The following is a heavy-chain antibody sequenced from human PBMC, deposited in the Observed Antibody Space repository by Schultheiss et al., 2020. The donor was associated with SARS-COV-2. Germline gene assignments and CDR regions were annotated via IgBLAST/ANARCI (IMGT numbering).Heavy chain of an antibody. Sequence: GGSLRLSCAASGFTFGTYNMHWVRQAPGKGLQFVASIRSSGRDIYYADSMQGRFTVSRDNANNSLYLQMHSLRAEDTAVYYCAKPRIQLWSYYGMDVWGQGTTVTVSS. CDR1: GFTFGTYN. CDR2: IRSSGRDI. D-gene: IGHD5-18*01. J-gene: IGHJ6*02. CDR3: AKPRIQLWSYYGMDV. V-gene: IGHV3-21*01.